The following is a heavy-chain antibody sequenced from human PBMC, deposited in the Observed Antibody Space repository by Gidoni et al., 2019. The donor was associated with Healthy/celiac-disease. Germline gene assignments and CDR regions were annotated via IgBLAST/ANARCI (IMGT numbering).Heavy chain of an antibody. D-gene: IGHD3-3*01. J-gene: IGHJ6*02. Sequence: EVQLLESGGGLVQPGGSLRLSCAASGFTFSSYAMSWVRQAPGKGLEWVSAISGSGGSTYYADSVKGRFTISRDNSKNTLYLQMNSLRAEDTAVYYCAKSVLRFLEWLSQDYYYYYGMDVWGQGTTVTVSS. CDR2: ISGSGGST. V-gene: IGHV3-23*01. CDR1: GFTFSSYA. CDR3: AKSVLRFLEWLSQDYYYYYGMDV.